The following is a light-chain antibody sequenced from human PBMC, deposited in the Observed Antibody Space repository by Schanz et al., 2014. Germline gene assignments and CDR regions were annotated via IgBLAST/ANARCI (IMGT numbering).Light chain of an antibody. CDR1: SSDVGGYNY. J-gene: IGLJ3*02. V-gene: IGLV2-14*01. CDR3: SSFTSTNTGV. CDR2: DVS. Sequence: SALTQPASVSGSPGQSITISCTGTSSDVGGYNYVSWYQQHPGKAPKLMIYDVSDRPSGVSNRFSGSKSGNTASLTISGLQAEDESDYYCSSFTSTNTGVFGGGTQLTVL.